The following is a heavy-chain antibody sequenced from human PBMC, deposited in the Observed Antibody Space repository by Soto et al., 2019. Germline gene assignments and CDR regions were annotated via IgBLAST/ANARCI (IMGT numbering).Heavy chain of an antibody. CDR1: GFTVISNY. J-gene: IGHJ6*02. D-gene: IGHD3-10*01. V-gene: IGHV3-53*01. CDR3: ARNKGGLWVGELSLGMDV. CDR2: IYSGGST. Sequence: GGSLRLSCAASGFTVISNYMSWVLQAPGKGLEWVSVIYSGGSTYYADSVKGRFTISRDNSKNTLYLQMNSLRAEDTAVYYCARNKGGLWVGELSLGMDVWGQGTTVTVSS.